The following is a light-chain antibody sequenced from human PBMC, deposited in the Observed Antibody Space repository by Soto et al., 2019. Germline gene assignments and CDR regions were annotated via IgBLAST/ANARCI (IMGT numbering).Light chain of an antibody. J-gene: IGKJ2*01. CDR3: QQYDNLPYT. Sequence: EIVMTQSPATLSVSPGERATLSCRASESVSSNLAWYQHKPGQAPRLLVYGASTRAPGIAARFSGGGSGSGFTLTIGSLHSEDSAIYYCQQYDNLPYTFGQGTKLELK. CDR2: GAS. V-gene: IGKV3-15*01. CDR1: ESVSSN.